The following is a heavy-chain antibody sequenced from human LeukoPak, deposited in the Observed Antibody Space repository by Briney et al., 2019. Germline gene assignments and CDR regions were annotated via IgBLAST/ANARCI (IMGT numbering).Heavy chain of an antibody. V-gene: IGHV3-7*03. Sequence: GGSLRLSCAASGFTFSSYWMSWVRQAPGKGLEWVANIKQDGSEKYYVDSVKGRFTISRDNAKNSLYLQMNSLRAEDTAVYYCARGLYSSGWCREYYFDYWGQGTLVTVSS. CDR2: IKQDGSEK. J-gene: IGHJ4*02. D-gene: IGHD6-19*01. CDR1: GFTFSSYW. CDR3: ARGLYSSGWCREYYFDY.